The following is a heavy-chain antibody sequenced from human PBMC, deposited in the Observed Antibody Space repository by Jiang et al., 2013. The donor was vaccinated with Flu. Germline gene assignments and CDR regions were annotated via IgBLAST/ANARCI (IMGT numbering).Heavy chain of an antibody. V-gene: IGHV4-34*01. Sequence: LKPSETLSLTCAVYGGSFSGYYWSWIRQPPGKGLEWIGEINHSGSTNYNPSLKSRVTISVDTSKKQFSLRLTSVTAADTALYYCARTFSSGWDLFDYWGQGTLVTVSS. CDR1: GGSFSGYY. J-gene: IGHJ4*02. CDR2: INHSGST. D-gene: IGHD6-19*01. CDR3: ARTFSSGWDLFDY.